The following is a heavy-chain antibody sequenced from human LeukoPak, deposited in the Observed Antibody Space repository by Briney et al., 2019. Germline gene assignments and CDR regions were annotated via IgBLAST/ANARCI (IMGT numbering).Heavy chain of an antibody. Sequence: GASVKVSCKTSGYSFTAYFIHWVRQAPGQGLEWMGWINPNSGGTKYTQKFQDRVTMTRDTSITTAHMELSSLRSDDTAVYYCAREWYDLNQNHDLDVWGQGTTVTVSS. CDR1: GYSFTAYF. D-gene: IGHD3-3*01. V-gene: IGHV1-2*02. CDR2: INPNSGGT. CDR3: AREWYDLNQNHDLDV. J-gene: IGHJ6*02.